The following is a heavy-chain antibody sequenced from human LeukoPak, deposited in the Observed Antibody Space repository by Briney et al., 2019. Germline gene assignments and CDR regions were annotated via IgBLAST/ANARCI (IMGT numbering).Heavy chain of an antibody. CDR2: ISASGAVP. CDR1: GFRFDSFY. CDR3: ARSLIVASEDY. Sequence: GGSLRLSCAASGFRFDSFYMGWIRQVPGKGLDYIALISASGAVPYYAESVKGRFTISRDNAKNSVSLQMNGLSADDTAVYYCARSLIVASEDYWGQGTLVTVSS. D-gene: IGHD3-22*01. J-gene: IGHJ4*02. V-gene: IGHV3-11*04.